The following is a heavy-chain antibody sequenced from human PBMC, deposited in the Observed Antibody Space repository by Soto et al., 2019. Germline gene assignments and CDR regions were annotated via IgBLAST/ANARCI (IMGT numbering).Heavy chain of an antibody. Sequence: QVQLVQSGAELKKPGSSVKVSCSASGVTFSSYAFTWVRQAPGQGLEWMGNIIPVFRTSNYAQGFQGRLTIRADESTNTIYMELSSLRSEDTAVYFCAKEGSWDGGGGESWGQGTLVIVSS. CDR2: IIPVFRTS. V-gene: IGHV1-69*18. CDR1: GVTFSSYA. J-gene: IGHJ4*02. D-gene: IGHD3-16*01. CDR3: AKEGSWDGGGGES.